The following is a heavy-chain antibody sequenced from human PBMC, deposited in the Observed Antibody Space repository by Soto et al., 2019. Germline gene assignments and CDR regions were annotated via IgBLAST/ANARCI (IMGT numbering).Heavy chain of an antibody. CDR3: ARRRYGGNYFDY. Sequence: EVQLVESGGGLVKPGGSLRLSCAASGFTFSSYSMNWVRQAPGKGLEWVSSISSSSSYIYYADSVKGRFTISRDNAKNSLCLQMNSLRAEDTAVYYCARRRYGGNYFDYWGQGTLVTVSS. D-gene: IGHD1-1*01. J-gene: IGHJ4*02. V-gene: IGHV3-21*01. CDR2: ISSSSSYI. CDR1: GFTFSSYS.